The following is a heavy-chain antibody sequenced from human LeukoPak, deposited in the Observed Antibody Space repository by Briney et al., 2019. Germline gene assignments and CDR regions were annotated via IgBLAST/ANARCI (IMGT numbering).Heavy chain of an antibody. CDR2: ISSSSSYI. J-gene: IGHJ6*02. CDR3: ARDEDIVVVPAVPSITMVRGVMDYYYGMDV. V-gene: IGHV3-21*01. D-gene: IGHD3-10*01. CDR1: GFTFSSYS. Sequence: GGSLRLSCAASGFTFSSYSMNWVRQAPGKGLEWVSSISSSSSYIYYADSVKGRFTISRDNAKNSLYLQMNSLRAEDTAVYYCARDEDIVVVPAVPSITMVRGVMDYYYGMDVWGQGTTVTVSS.